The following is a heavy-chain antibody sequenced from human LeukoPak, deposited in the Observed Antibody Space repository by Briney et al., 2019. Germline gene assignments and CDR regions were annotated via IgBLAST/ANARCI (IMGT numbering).Heavy chain of an antibody. V-gene: IGHV3-74*01. CDR1: GFTFSSYW. CDR2: INSDGSST. D-gene: IGHD3-10*01. J-gene: IGHJ3*02. CDR3: AKVYGSGSYDAFDI. Sequence: GGSLRLSCAASGFTFSSYWMHWVRQTPGKGLVWASRINSDGSSTGYADSVKGRFTISRDNAKNTLYLQMNSLRPEDTAVYYCAKVYGSGSYDAFDIWGQGTMVTVSS.